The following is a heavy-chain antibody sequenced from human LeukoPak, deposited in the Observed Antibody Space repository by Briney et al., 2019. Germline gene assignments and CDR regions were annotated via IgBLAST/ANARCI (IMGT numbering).Heavy chain of an antibody. Sequence: PGGSLRLSCAASGFTLSSYGMHWVRQAPGKGLEWVAFIRYDGSNKYYADSVKGRFTISRDNSKNTLYLQMNSLRAEDTSVYYCAKEWVDCSSTICLYYYYYYMDVWGKGTTVTVSS. D-gene: IGHD2-2*01. CDR3: AKEWVDCSSTICLYYYYYYMDV. J-gene: IGHJ6*03. CDR1: GFTLSSYG. CDR2: IRYDGSNK. V-gene: IGHV3-30*02.